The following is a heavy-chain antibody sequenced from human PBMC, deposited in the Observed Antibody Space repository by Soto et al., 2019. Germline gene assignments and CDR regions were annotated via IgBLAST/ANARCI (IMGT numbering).Heavy chain of an antibody. CDR1: GFTFSSYG. CDR3: AKARVGDYVG. CDR2: ISYDGSNK. D-gene: IGHD4-17*01. Sequence: GGSLRLSCAASGFTFSSYGMHWVRQAPGKGLEWVAVISYDGSNKYYADSVKGRFTISRDNSKNTLYLQMNSLRAEDTAVYYCAKARVGDYVGWGQGTLVTVSS. J-gene: IGHJ4*02. V-gene: IGHV3-30*18.